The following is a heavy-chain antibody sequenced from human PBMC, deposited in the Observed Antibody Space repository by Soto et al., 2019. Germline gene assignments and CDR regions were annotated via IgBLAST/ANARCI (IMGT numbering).Heavy chain of an antibody. J-gene: IGHJ4*02. CDR1: GDSFGNYA. Sequence: AAAVKVSCKAAGDSFGNYAISWVRQTPGQGLEWLGGFIPVYRTLNYAQKFQGRVTITADESTGTAYMTLSSLASNDTAVYYCATGVIWIGYFAVDSWGQGTRVTVSS. V-gene: IGHV1-69*13. CDR2: FIPVYRTL. D-gene: IGHD3-3*01. CDR3: ATGVIWIGYFAVDS.